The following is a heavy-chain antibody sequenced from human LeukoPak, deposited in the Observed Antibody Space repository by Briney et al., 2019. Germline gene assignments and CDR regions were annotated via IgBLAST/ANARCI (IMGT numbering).Heavy chain of an antibody. CDR3: ARGPSRGITMIVVNVWFDP. V-gene: IGHV3-23*01. D-gene: IGHD3-22*01. J-gene: IGHJ5*02. Sequence: GGSLRLSCTASGFTFSSYAMSWVRQAPGKGLEWVSALSAGGGTTDYADSVKGRFTISRDNSKNTLFLQMNSLRAEDTAVYYCARGPSRGITMIVVNVWFDPWGQGTLVTVSS. CDR1: GFTFSSYA. CDR2: LSAGGGTT.